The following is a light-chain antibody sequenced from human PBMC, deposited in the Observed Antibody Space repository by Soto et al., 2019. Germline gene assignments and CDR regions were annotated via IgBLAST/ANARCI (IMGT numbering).Light chain of an antibody. V-gene: IGKV3D-15*01. CDR2: GAS. J-gene: IGKJ4*01. CDR1: QSVARN. CDR3: QQYSDWPLT. Sequence: EMMQSPATLSVSPGETATLSCRASQSVARNVAWFQQKPGQAPRLLITGASSGATGIPARFSGSGSATEFTLTISSLQSEDSAVYYCQQYSDWPLTFGGGTHVEIK.